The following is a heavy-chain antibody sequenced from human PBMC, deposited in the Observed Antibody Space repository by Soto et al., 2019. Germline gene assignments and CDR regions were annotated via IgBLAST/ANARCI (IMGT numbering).Heavy chain of an antibody. J-gene: IGHJ6*02. Sequence: ASVKVSCKAPGYTFTGYYMHWVRQAPGQGLEWMGWINPNSGGTNYAQKFQGWVTMTRDTSISTAYMELSRLRSDDTAVYYCAREDQVRGYSSGWPPTYGMDVWSQGTTVTVSS. CDR3: AREDQVRGYSSGWPPTYGMDV. CDR2: INPNSGGT. D-gene: IGHD6-19*01. CDR1: GYTFTGYY. V-gene: IGHV1-2*04.